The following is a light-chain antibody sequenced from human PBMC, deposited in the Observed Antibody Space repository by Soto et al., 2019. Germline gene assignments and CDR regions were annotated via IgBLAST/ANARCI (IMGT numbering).Light chain of an antibody. CDR3: SSYAGSNNVL. Sequence: QSALTQPPSASGSPGQSVAISCTGTSIDVGGYNFVSWYQQHPGKSPKVLIYEVSKRASGVPDRFSGSKSGNTASLTVSGLQAEDEADYYCSSYAGSNNVLFGGGTKLTVL. CDR2: EVS. V-gene: IGLV2-8*01. CDR1: SIDVGGYNF. J-gene: IGLJ2*01.